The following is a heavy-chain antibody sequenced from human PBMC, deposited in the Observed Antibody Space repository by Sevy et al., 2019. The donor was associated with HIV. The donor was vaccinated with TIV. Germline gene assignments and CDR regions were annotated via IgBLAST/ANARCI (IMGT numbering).Heavy chain of an antibody. D-gene: IGHD6-19*01. J-gene: IGHJ2*01. Sequence: SETLSLTCTVSGGSISRSSYYWGWIRQPPGKRLEWIGSIYSTGSTSYNPSLKSRVTLSADTSKNQFSLKLDSVSAADTAVYYCATPRGSDWYEGTGGYFDLWGRCALVTVSS. CDR3: ATPRGSDWYEGTGGYFDL. CDR2: IYSTGST. CDR1: GGSISRSSYY. V-gene: IGHV4-39*01.